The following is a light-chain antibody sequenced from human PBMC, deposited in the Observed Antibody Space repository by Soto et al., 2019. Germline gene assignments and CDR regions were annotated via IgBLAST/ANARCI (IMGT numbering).Light chain of an antibody. CDR1: SSDVGGYNY. CDR3: CSYTTSNTRQIV. J-gene: IGLJ1*01. V-gene: IGLV2-14*03. CDR2: DVN. Sequence: QSVLTQPASVSGSPGQSITISCTGTSSDVGGYNYVSWYQHHPGKAPKLMIYDVNNRPSGVSNRFSGSKSGKTASLTISGLQPEDEADYYCCSYTTSNTRQIVFGTGTKVTVL.